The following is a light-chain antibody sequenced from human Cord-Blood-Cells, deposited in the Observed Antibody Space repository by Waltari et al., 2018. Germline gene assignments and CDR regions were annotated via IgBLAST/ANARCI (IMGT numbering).Light chain of an antibody. V-gene: IGKV3-20*01. CDR1: QSVSSSY. Sequence: EIVLTQSPGTLSLSPGERATLSCRASQSVSSSYLAWYQQKPGQAPRLLIYGAYGRATGIPDRFSGSGSVTDFTLTISRLEPEDFAVYYCQQYGSSPQTFGQGTKVEIK. J-gene: IGKJ1*01. CDR2: GAY. CDR3: QQYGSSPQT.